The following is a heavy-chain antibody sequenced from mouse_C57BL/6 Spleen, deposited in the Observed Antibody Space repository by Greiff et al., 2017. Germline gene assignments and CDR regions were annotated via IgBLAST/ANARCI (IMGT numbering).Heavy chain of an antibody. D-gene: IGHD2-1*01. CDR1: GFNIKDYY. CDR3: AYYGNYLYYFDY. Sequence: VQLQQSGAELVKPGASVKLSCTASGFNIKDYYMHWVKQRTEQGLEWIGRIDPEDGETKYAPKFPGKATITADTSSNTAYLQLSSLTSEDTAVYYCAYYGNYLYYFDYWGQGTTLTVSS. J-gene: IGHJ2*01. V-gene: IGHV14-2*01. CDR2: IDPEDGET.